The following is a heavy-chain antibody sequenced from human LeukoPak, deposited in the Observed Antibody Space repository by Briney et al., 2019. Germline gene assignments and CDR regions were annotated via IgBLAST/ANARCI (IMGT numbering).Heavy chain of an antibody. V-gene: IGHV3-23*01. CDR3: AKEEVPNDY. D-gene: IGHD2-2*01. Sequence: GGSLRLSCAVSGFSLSINSMCWVRQAPGKGLEWVSGISRDGDKTYYVDSVEGRCTISRDTSKNTLYLQMDTLRVEDTATYYCAKEEVPNDYWGQGTLVTVSS. J-gene: IGHJ4*02. CDR1: GFSLSINS. CDR2: ISRDGDKT.